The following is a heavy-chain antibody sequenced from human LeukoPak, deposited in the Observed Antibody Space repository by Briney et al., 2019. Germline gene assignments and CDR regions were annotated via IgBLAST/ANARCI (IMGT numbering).Heavy chain of an antibody. CDR2: IYTSGST. CDR3: ARVRPGALFDY. V-gene: IGHV4-4*09. CDR1: GGSISSYY. J-gene: IGHJ4*02. Sequence: PSETLSLTCTVSGGSISSYYWSWIRQPPGKGLEWIGYIYTSGSTNYNPSLKSRVTISVDTSKNLFSLKLSSVTAADTAVYYCARVRPGALFDYWGQGTLVTVSS. D-gene: IGHD2-8*02.